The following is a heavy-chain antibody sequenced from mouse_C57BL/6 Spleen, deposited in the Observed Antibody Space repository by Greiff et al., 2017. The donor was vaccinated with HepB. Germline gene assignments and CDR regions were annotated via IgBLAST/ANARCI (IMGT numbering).Heavy chain of an antibody. CDR2: IDPSDSYT. CDR3: ARGGNYGGYAMDY. J-gene: IGHJ4*01. V-gene: IGHV1-50*01. Sequence: QVQLQQPGAELVKPGASVKLSCKASGYTFTSYWMQWVKQRPGQGLEWIGEIDPSDSYTNYNQKFKGKATLTVDTSSSTAYMQLSSLTSEDSAVYYCARGGNYGGYAMDYWGQGTSVTVSS. CDR1: GYTFTSYW. D-gene: IGHD2-1*01.